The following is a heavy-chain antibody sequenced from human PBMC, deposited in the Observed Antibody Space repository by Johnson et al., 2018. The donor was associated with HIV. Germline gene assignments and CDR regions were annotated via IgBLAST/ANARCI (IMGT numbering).Heavy chain of an antibody. V-gene: IGHV3-30-3*01. D-gene: IGHD1-26*01. J-gene: IGHJ3*02. CDR3: ARGAAVSGTLVDPFDI. CDR1: HFTFGAYA. CDR2: ASYDGDNK. Sequence: QVQLVESGGGVVQPGKSLRLSCAASHFTFGAYAIHWVRLAPGKGLEWVAVASYDGDNKYYADSVNGRFTISKDNSKDTLYMEMNNLRLADTAVYYCARGAAVSGTLVDPFDIWGQGTMVTVSS.